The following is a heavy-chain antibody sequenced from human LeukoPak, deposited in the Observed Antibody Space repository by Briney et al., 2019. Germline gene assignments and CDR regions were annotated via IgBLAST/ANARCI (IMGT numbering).Heavy chain of an antibody. V-gene: IGHV3-49*04. Sequence: GGSLRLSCTASGFTFGDYAMSWVRQAPGKGLEWVGFIRSKAYGGTTEYAASVNGRFTISRDDSKSIAYLQMNSLKTEDTAVYYCTRLRLPGGYWGQGTLVTVSS. CDR1: GFTFGDYA. J-gene: IGHJ4*02. CDR2: IRSKAYGGTT. D-gene: IGHD5-12*01. CDR3: TRLRLPGGY.